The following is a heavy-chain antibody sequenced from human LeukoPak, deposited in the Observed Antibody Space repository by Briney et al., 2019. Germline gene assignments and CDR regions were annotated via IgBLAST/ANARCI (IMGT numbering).Heavy chain of an antibody. D-gene: IGHD6-6*01. Sequence: ASVKVSCKASGYTFTNYDINWVRQATGQGLEWMGWMNPNSGNTGYAQKFQGRVTITRNTSISTAYMELSSLRSEDTAVYYCAREGYSSSYYYMDVWGKGTTVTVSS. CDR2: MNPNSGNT. J-gene: IGHJ6*03. CDR3: AREGYSSSYYYMDV. CDR1: GYTFTNYD. V-gene: IGHV1-8*01.